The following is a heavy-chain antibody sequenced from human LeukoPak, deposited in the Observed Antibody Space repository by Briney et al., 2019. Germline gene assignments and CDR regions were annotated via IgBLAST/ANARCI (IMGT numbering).Heavy chain of an antibody. CDR2: IYPGDSDT. Sequence: GESLKISCKGSGYSFTSYLISWVRQMPVKGLEWMGMIYPGDSDTRYSPSFQGQVTISADKSISTAYLQWSSLKASDTAMYYCARRQASCTNGVCYTLYGMDVWGQGTTVTVSS. V-gene: IGHV5-51*01. D-gene: IGHD2-8*01. CDR1: GYSFTSYL. J-gene: IGHJ6*02. CDR3: ARRQASCTNGVCYTLYGMDV.